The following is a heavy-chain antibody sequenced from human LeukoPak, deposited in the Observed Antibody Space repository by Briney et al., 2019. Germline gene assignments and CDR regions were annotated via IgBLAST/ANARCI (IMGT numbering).Heavy chain of an antibody. CDR1: GFTFSSYS. V-gene: IGHV3-21*04. D-gene: IGHD1-7*01. J-gene: IGHJ4*02. CDR2: ISSSSSYI. CDR3: ARILLTGTGRGYSDY. Sequence: GGSLRLSCAASGFTFSSYSMNWVRQAPGKGLEWVSSISSSSSYIYYADSVKGRFTISRDNAKNSLYLQMNSLRAEDTALYYCARILLTGTGRGYSDYWGQGVLVTVSS.